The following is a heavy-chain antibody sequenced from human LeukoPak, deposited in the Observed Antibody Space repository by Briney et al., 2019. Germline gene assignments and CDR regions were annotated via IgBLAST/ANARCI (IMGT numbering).Heavy chain of an antibody. CDR3: ARDMMGATLYFDS. V-gene: IGHV3-23*01. Sequence: GGSLRLSCADSGFTFSIYGMSWVRQAPGKGLEWVSAISGSGGRTYNADSMKGRFTISRDNSKNTLYLQMNSLRVEDTAVYYCARDMMGATLYFDSWGQGTLVTVSS. J-gene: IGHJ4*02. CDR2: ISGSGGRT. CDR1: GFTFSIYG. D-gene: IGHD1-26*01.